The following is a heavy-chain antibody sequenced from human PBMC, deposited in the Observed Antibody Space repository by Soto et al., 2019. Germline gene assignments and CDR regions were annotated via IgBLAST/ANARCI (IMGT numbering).Heavy chain of an antibody. Sequence: LRLSCAASGFTFSSYAMSWVRQAPGKGLEWVSAISGGGGSTYYADSVKGRFTISRDNSKNTLYLQMNSLRAEDTAVYYCAKDHAPRITNWKYYGMDVWGQGTTVTVSS. CDR2: ISGGGGST. CDR1: GFTFSSYA. CDR3: AKDHAPRITNWKYYGMDV. V-gene: IGHV3-23*01. J-gene: IGHJ6*02. D-gene: IGHD1-1*01.